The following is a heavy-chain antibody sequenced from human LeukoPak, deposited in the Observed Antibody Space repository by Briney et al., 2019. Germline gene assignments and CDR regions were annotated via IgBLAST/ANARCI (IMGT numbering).Heavy chain of an antibody. Sequence: GGSLRLSCAASGFTFSIYAMSWVRQAPGKGLEWVSAISGSGGYTYSADSVKGRFTISRDNSKNTLYLQMNSLRAEDAAVYYCAKTRPLDSSSWSHGDYWGQGTLVTVSS. CDR2: ISGSGGYT. CDR3: AKTRPLDSSSWSHGDY. CDR1: GFTFSIYA. V-gene: IGHV3-23*01. J-gene: IGHJ4*02. D-gene: IGHD6-13*01.